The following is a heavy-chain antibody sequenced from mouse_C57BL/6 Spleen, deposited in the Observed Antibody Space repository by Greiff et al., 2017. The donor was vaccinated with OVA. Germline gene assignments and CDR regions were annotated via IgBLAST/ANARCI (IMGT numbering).Heavy chain of an antibody. J-gene: IGHJ3*01. V-gene: IGHV5-4*01. CDR1: GFTFSSYA. CDR2: ISDGGSYT. D-gene: IGHD2-4*01. CDR3: AGEGDDYAWFAY. Sequence: EVQLVESGGGLVKPGGSLKLSCAASGFTFSSYAMPWVRQTPEKRLEWVATISDGGSYTYYPDNVKGRFTISRDNAKNNLYLQMSHLKSEDTAMYYCAGEGDDYAWFAYWGQGTLVTVSA.